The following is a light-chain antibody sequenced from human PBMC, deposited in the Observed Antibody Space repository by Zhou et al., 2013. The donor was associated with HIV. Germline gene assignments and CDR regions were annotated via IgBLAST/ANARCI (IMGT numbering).Light chain of an antibody. CDR1: QTISTY. CDR2: AAS. V-gene: IGKV1-39*01. CDR3: QQSYTNPPFT. Sequence: DIQMTQSPSSLSASVGDRVTITCRASQTISTYLNWYQQKPGKVPRLLIYAASTLQSGVPSRFSGSGSGTDFTLMISGLQPEDFATYYCQQSYTNPPFTFGLGXDWRLN. J-gene: IGKJ5*01.